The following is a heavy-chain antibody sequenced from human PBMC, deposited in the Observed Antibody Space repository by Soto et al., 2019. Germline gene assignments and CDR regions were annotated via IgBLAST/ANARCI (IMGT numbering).Heavy chain of an antibody. CDR1: GFTFSNYA. V-gene: IGHV3-23*01. J-gene: IGHJ4*02. D-gene: IGHD6-25*01. Sequence: EVQLLESGGGLVQPGRSLRLSCAASGFTFSNYAMSWVRQAPGQGLDWVSAISGSGGTTYYADSVKGGFTISRDNSKNTLFLQTKSLRAEDAAVYYCAKFFVETGSNSGWPWSFHYWGQGTLVTVSS. CDR3: AKFFVETGSNSGWPWSFHY. CDR2: ISGSGGTT.